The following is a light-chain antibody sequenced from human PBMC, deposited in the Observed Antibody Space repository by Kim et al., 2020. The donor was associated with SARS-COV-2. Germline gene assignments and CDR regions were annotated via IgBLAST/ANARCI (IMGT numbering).Light chain of an antibody. CDR2: KAS. J-gene: IGKJ1*01. CDR1: QNIYSW. V-gene: IGKV1-5*03. CDR3: QHYNDYPA. Sequence: DIQMTQSPSTLSASVGDRVTITCRASQNIYSWLAWYQQKPGKAPELLIYKASSLKSGVPSRFSGSGSGTEFTLTISSLQPDDFATYCCQHYNDYPAFGQGTKVDIK.